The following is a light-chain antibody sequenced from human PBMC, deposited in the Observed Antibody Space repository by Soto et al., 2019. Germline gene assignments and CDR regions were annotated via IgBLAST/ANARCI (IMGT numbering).Light chain of an antibody. Sequence: QSVLTQPASVSGSPGQSVTISCTGTSGDVGGYNYVSWYQQLPGEAPKVIIYEVSKRPSGVPDRFSGSKSGSTASLTVSGLQAEEEADYYCSSYAVTNSVVVGTGTMGTVL. V-gene: IGLV2-8*01. CDR3: SSYAVTNSVV. J-gene: IGLJ1*01. CDR1: SGDVGGYNY. CDR2: EVS.